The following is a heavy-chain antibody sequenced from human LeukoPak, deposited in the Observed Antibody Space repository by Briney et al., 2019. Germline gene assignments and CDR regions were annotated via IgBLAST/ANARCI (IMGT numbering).Heavy chain of an antibody. J-gene: IGHJ4*02. CDR2: ISYDGSNK. D-gene: IGHD1/OR15-1a*01. V-gene: IGHV3-30*18. CDR3: AKSREQGFDY. CDR1: GFTFSSYG. Sequence: PGGSLRLSCAASGFTFSSYGMHWVRQAPGKGLEWVAVISYDGSNKYYADSVKGRFTISRDNSKNTLYLQMNSLRAEDTAVYYCAKSREQGFDYWGQGTLVTVSS.